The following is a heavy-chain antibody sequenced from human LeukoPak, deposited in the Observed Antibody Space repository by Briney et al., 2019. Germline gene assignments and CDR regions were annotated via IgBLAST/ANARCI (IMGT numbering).Heavy chain of an antibody. D-gene: IGHD6-13*01. CDR3: VRGSGSYSSRSGT. V-gene: IGHV3-23*01. Sequence: GGSLRLSCAVSGFIFSNYAMNWVRQAPEKGLEWVSTIHGGGDVTYYADSVKGRFTISRDNSRNTLYLQMNSLRAEDTAVYYCVRGSGSYSSRSGTWGQGTLVTVSS. J-gene: IGHJ5*02. CDR1: GFIFSNYA. CDR2: IHGGGDVT.